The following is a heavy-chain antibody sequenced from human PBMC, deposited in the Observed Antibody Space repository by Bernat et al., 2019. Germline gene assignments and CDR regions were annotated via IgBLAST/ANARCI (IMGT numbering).Heavy chain of an antibody. CDR2: IWYDGSNK. CDR1: GFTFSSYG. D-gene: IGHD3-3*01. Sequence: QVQLVESGGGVVQPGRSLRLSCAASGFTFSSYGMHWVRQAPGKGLEWVAVIWYDGSNKYYADPVKGRFTISRDNSNNTLYRQMNSLRAEDTAVYYCARDGDDFWSGYYPPPSYYMDVWGKGTTVTVSS. V-gene: IGHV3-33*01. J-gene: IGHJ6*03. CDR3: ARDGDDFWSGYYPPPSYYMDV.